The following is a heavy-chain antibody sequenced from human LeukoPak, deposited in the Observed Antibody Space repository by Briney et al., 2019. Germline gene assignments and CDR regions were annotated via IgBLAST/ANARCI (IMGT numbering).Heavy chain of an antibody. D-gene: IGHD1-26*01. Sequence: GGSLRLSCASSGFTFSSYSMNWVRQAPGKGLEWVSSISSSSSCIFYADSVKGRVTISRDNAKNSLYLQMNSLRAEDTAVYFCARGGSSDLDYWGQGILVSLSS. V-gene: IGHV3-21*01. J-gene: IGHJ4*02. CDR1: GFTFSSYS. CDR3: ARGGSSDLDY. CDR2: ISSSSSCI.